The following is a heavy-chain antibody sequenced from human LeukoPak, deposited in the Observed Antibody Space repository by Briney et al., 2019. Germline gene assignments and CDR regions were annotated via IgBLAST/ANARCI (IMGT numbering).Heavy chain of an antibody. CDR3: ARAPSSSWYTGHFQH. V-gene: IGHV3-53*01. CDR2: IYSGDST. CDR1: GFTVSSNY. J-gene: IGHJ1*01. Sequence: GGSLRLSCAASGFTVSSNYMSWVRQAPGKGLKWVSVIYSGDSTYYADSVKGRFTISRDNSKNTLYLQMNSLRAEDTAVYYCARAPSSSWYTGHFQHWGQGTLVTVSS. D-gene: IGHD6-13*01.